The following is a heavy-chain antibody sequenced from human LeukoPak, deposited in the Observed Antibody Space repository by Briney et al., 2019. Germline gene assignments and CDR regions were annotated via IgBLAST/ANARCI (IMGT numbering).Heavy chain of an antibody. D-gene: IGHD1-26*01. Sequence: PGGSLRLSCAVSGFTFSTYGMHWVRQAPGKGLEWVAFIRYDGSIKHYADSVRGRFIIPRDNSKNTLYLQMDSLRAEDTAVYYCARDIGSVAFDIWGQGTMVTVSS. CDR1: GFTFSTYG. CDR3: ARDIGSVAFDI. V-gene: IGHV3-30*02. J-gene: IGHJ3*02. CDR2: IRYDGSIK.